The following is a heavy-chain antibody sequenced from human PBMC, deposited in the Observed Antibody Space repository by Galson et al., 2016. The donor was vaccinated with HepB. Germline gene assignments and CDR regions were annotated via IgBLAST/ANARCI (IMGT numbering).Heavy chain of an antibody. Sequence: SLRLSSAASGFTFNIYAMSWVRLAPGKGLEWVSAISSGGTTYYADSVKGRFTISRDNSKNTLSLQMNSLRAEDTAVYYCAKDRDSNWYEKYFQHWGQGTLVTVSS. CDR1: GFTFNIYA. D-gene: IGHD6-13*01. CDR2: ISSGGTT. J-gene: IGHJ1*01. CDR3: AKDRDSNWYEKYFQH. V-gene: IGHV3-23*01.